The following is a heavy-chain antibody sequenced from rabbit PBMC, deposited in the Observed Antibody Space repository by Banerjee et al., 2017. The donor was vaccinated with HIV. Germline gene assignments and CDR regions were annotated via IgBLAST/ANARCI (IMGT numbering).Heavy chain of an antibody. CDR1: GIDFSTYYN. J-gene: IGHJ4*01. Sequence: QSLEESGGGLVKPGGTLTLTCKASGIDFSTYYNMCWVRQAPGKGLEWIAYIYPDYGSTDYASWVNGRFTISLDNAQNTVFLQMTSLTAADTATYFCARAPAYASSSGYYIFDLWGPGTLVTVS. D-gene: IGHD1-1*01. CDR2: IYPDYGST. CDR3: ARAPAYASSSGYYIFDL. V-gene: IGHV1S43*01.